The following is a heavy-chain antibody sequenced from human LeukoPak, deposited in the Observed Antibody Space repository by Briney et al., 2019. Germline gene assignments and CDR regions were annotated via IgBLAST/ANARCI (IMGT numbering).Heavy chain of an antibody. CDR3: ARVDSEPYCGGDCYPNWFDP. Sequence: PSETLSLTCTVSGGSISSGDYYWSWIRQPPGKGLEWIGYIYYSGSTYYNPSLKSRVTISVDTSKNQFSLKLSSVTAADTAVYSCARVDSEPYCGGDCYPNWFDPWGQGTLVTVSS. J-gene: IGHJ5*02. CDR2: IYYSGST. CDR1: GGSISSGDYY. D-gene: IGHD2-21*02. V-gene: IGHV4-30-4*01.